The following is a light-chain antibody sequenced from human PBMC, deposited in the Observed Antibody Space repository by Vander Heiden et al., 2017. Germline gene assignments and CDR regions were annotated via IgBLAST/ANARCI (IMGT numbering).Light chain of an antibody. CDR1: DMEINS. V-gene: IGLV3-21*02. J-gene: IGLJ2*01. CDR3: QVWYGGSDLLVV. CDR2: DDN. Sequence: SQVLTQPPSVTVAPGPTASSICGGRDMEINSVQWYQQRPGRAPLLVVYDDNDRPSGMPERCSGSNSGNTATLIITGVEAGDEGDYFCQVWYGGSDLLVVFGGGTKLTVL.